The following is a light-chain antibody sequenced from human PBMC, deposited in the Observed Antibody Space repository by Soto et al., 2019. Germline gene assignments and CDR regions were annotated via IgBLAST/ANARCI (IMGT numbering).Light chain of an antibody. J-gene: IGKJ1*01. Sequence: DIQMTQSPSSLSASVGDRVTITCRASQGISNYLSWYQQQPGKVPKLLIYVASTLQSGVPSRFSGSGSGTDFTLTISSLQPEDVATYYCQKYNSAPWTFGQGTKVELK. V-gene: IGKV1-27*01. CDR3: QKYNSAPWT. CDR2: VAS. CDR1: QGISNY.